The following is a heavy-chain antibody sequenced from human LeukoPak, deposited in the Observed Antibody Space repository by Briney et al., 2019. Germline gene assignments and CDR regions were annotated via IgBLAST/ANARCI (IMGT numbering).Heavy chain of an antibody. V-gene: IGHV5-51*01. D-gene: IGHD3-22*01. Sequence: GESLKISCKGSGYSFTKFWIGWVRQMPGKGLEWMGIIYPGDSDTRYSPSFQGQVTLLVDTSISTAYLQWSSLRASDTAMYYCARGTTYYYDSSGYYYFDYWGQGTLVTVSS. CDR3: ARGTTYYYDSSGYYYFDY. CDR2: IYPGDSDT. CDR1: GYSFTKFW. J-gene: IGHJ4*02.